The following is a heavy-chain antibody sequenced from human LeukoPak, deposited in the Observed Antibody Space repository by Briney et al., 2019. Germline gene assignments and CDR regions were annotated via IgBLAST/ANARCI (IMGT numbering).Heavy chain of an antibody. V-gene: IGHV5-51*01. CDR1: GYSFTSYW. CDR3: ARHYSSRAFDI. J-gene: IGHJ3*02. CDR2: IYPGDSDT. D-gene: IGHD5-18*01. Sequence: GESLKISCKGSGYSFTSYWIGWVRQMPGEGLQWLGIIYPGDSDTRYSPSFQGQVTISADKSISTAYLQWSSLKASDTAMYYCARHYSSRAFDIWGQGTMVTVSS.